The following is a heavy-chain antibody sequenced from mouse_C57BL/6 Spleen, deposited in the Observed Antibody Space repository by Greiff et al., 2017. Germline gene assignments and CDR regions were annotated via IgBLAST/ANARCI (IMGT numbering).Heavy chain of an antibody. CDR3: ARRGNGYAMDY. CDR1: GYSFTSYW. J-gene: IGHJ4*01. Sequence: QVQLQQPGAELVMPGASVKLSCKASGYSFTSYWMYWVKPRPGQGLEWIGEIDTSDSSTKYNQKFKGKSTLTADKSSNTAYMQLSILTSEDSAVYCCARRGNGYAMDYWGQGTSVTGST. CDR2: IDTSDSST. V-gene: IGHV1-69*01. D-gene: IGHD2-1*01.